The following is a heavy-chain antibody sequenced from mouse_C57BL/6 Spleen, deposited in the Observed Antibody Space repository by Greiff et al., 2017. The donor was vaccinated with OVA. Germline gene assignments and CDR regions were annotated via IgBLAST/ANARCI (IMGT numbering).Heavy chain of an antibody. CDR3: ARCSSGYVDYAMDY. D-gene: IGHD3-2*02. V-gene: IGHV1-55*01. J-gene: IGHJ4*01. CDR1: GYTFTSYW. Sequence: QVQLQQPGAELVKPGASVKMSCKASGYTFTSYWITWVKQRPGQGLEWIGDIYPGSGSTNYNEKFKSKATLTVDTSSSTAYMQLSSLTSEDSAVYYCARCSSGYVDYAMDYWGQGTSVTVSS. CDR2: IYPGSGST.